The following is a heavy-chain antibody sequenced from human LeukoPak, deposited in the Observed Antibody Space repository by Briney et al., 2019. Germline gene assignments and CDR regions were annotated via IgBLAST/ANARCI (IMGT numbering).Heavy chain of an antibody. V-gene: IGHV3-23*01. CDR1: GFTFSSYA. CDR2: ISGSGGST. Sequence: PGASLRLSCAASGFTFSSYAMSWVRQAPGKGLEWVSAISGSGGSTYYADSVKGRFTISRDNSKNTLYLQMNSLRAEDTAVYYCAKHTGGWYYYGMDVWGKGTTVTVSS. D-gene: IGHD3-10*01. CDR3: AKHTGGWYYYGMDV. J-gene: IGHJ6*04.